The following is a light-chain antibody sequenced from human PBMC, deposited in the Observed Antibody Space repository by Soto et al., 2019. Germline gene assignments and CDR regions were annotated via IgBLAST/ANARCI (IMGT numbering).Light chain of an antibody. V-gene: IGKV4-1*01. CDR2: WAS. Sequence: RVMSKSPDSMAVSLGERATIHCMSSLSVLHSSNNKNHFAWYQEKQGQPPKMLIYWASTRESGVPDRFSGIGSRTDCTLTISSLQAEDVEVDYCQQYYSTPLTFGGGTKVDIK. CDR1: LSVLHSSNNKNH. J-gene: IGKJ4*01. CDR3: QQYYSTPLT.